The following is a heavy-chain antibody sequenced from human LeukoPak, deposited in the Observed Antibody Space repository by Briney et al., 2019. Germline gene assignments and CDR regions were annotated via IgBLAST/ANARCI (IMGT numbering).Heavy chain of an antibody. J-gene: IGHJ4*02. CDR3: ARAPFRNVWGSYRRYFDY. CDR1: GGSFSGYY. Sequence: SETLSLTCAVYGGSFSGYYWSWIRQPPGKGLEWIGEINHSGSTNYNPSLKSRVTISVDTSKNQFSLKLSSVTAADTAVYYCARAPFRNVWGSYRRYFDYWGQGTLVTVSS. V-gene: IGHV4-34*01. D-gene: IGHD3-16*02. CDR2: INHSGST.